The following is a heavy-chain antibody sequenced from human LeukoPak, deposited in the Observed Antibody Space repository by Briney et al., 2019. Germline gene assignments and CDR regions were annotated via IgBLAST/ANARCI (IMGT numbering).Heavy chain of an antibody. CDR2: IYYSGSP. CDR3: ARRIDSTWSYYFDY. D-gene: IGHD6-13*01. V-gene: IGHV4-39*07. CDR1: GVSIDSSNHY. J-gene: IGHJ4*01. Sequence: SETLSLTCTVSGVSIDSSNHYWAWIRQPPGKGLEWIGSIYYSGSPYFNPSLKSRVTLSVDTSKNQFSLNLHSVTAADTAVYYCARRIDSTWSYYFDYWGHGTLVTVSS.